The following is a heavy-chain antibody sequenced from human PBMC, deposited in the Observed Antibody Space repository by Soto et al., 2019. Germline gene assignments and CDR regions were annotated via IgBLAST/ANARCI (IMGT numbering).Heavy chain of an antibody. Sequence: GGSLRLSCAASGFTFSNYHMNWVRQAPGKGLEWVSYISSSSSTIYYADSVKGRFTISRDNAKNSLYLQLNSLRAEDTAVYYCASLSKQWLVPDFDYWGQGTLVTVSS. V-gene: IGHV3-48*01. CDR3: ASLSKQWLVPDFDY. CDR2: ISSSSSTI. D-gene: IGHD6-19*01. J-gene: IGHJ4*02. CDR1: GFTFSNYH.